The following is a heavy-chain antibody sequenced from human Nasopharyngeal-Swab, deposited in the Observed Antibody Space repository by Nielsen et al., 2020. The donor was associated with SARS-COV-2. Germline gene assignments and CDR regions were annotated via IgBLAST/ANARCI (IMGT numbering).Heavy chain of an antibody. CDR2: IHPYDSDT. V-gene: IGHV5-51*01. J-gene: IGHJ6*03. CDR1: GYSFTTFC. CDR3: ERLRGSTFYYYYFDV. D-gene: IGHD2/OR15-2a*01. Sequence: GESLKISCKGSGYSFTTFCITWVRQIPGKGLEWMALIHPYDSDTRYSPSFQGQVTFSVDKSTSTAYLQWISLKATDTAMYYCERLRGSTFYYYYFDVWGKGTKVTVSS.